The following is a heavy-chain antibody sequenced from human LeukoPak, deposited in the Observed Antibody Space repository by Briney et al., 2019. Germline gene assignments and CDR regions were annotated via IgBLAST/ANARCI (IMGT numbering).Heavy chain of an antibody. Sequence: RGSLRLSCAASGFTFSSHEMNWVRQAPGKGLEWVSYISSSGSTIYYADSVKGRFTISRDNAKNSLYLQMNCLRAEDTAVYYCARLRWKLLGAWGQGTLVTVSS. V-gene: IGHV3-48*03. CDR3: ARLRWKLLGA. D-gene: IGHD1-26*01. CDR1: GFTFSSHE. J-gene: IGHJ5*02. CDR2: ISSSGSTI.